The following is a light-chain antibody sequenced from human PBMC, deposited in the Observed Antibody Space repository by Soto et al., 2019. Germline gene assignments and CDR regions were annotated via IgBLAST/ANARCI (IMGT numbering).Light chain of an antibody. CDR3: QQYNNWPQT. V-gene: IGKV3-15*01. Sequence: IVLTQYPATLSLSPGEGATLSCRASQSVSSYLAWYQQKPGQAPRLLIYDASTRATGIPARFSGSGSGTDFTLTISGLQSEDFAVYYCQQYNNWPQTFGQGTKVDIK. J-gene: IGKJ1*01. CDR2: DAS. CDR1: QSVSSY.